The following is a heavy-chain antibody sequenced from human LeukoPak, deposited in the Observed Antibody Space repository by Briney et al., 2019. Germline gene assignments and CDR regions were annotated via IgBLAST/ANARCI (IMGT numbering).Heavy chain of an antibody. CDR2: INHSGST. Sequence: PSETLSLTCAVYGGSFSGYYWSWIRQPPGKGLEWIGEINHSGSTNYNPSLKSRVTISVDTSKNQFSLKLSSVTAADTAVYYCARRLLLRFGSPFDYWGQGTLVTVSS. D-gene: IGHD3-10*01. CDR1: GGSFSGYY. V-gene: IGHV4-34*01. J-gene: IGHJ4*02. CDR3: ARRLLLRFGSPFDY.